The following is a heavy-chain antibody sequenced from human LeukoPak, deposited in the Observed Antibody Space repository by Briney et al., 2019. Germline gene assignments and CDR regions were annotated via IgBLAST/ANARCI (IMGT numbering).Heavy chain of an antibody. CDR2: IYYSGST. J-gene: IGHJ4*02. CDR3: ASSDIVVVPAAPYFDY. CDR1: GGSISSSSYY. Sequence: PSETLSPTCTVSGGSISSSSYYWGWIRQPPGKGLEWIGSIYYSGSTYYNPSLKSRVTISVDTSKNQFSLKLSSVTAADTAVYYCASSDIVVVPAAPYFDYWGQGTLVTVSS. V-gene: IGHV4-39*01. D-gene: IGHD2-2*01.